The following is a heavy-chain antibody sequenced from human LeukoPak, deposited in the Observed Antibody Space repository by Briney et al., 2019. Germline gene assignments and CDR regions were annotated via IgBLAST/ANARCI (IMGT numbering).Heavy chain of an antibody. D-gene: IGHD3-3*01. CDR3: AKDTSPIYDFWSGYDYYFDY. CDR2: IRGSGGST. Sequence: GGSLRLSCAASGFTFSSYAMSWVRQAPGKGLEWVSAIRGSGGSTYYADSVKGRFTLSRDNSKNTLYLQMNSLRAEDTAVYYCAKDTSPIYDFWSGYDYYFDYWGQGTLVTVSS. J-gene: IGHJ4*02. CDR1: GFTFSSYA. V-gene: IGHV3-23*01.